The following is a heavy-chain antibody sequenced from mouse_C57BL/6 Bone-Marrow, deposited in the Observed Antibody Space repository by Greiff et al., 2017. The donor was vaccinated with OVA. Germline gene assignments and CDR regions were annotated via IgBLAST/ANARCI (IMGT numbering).Heavy chain of an antibody. CDR2: IYPYNDGT. CDR1: GYTFTSYV. Sequence: EVQLQQSGPELVKPGASVKMSCKASGYTFTSYVMHWVKQKPGQGLEWIGYIYPYNDGTKYNEKFKGKATLTLDKSSSTAYMALSSLTSEDSAVYYCARLRDYDLYAMDYWGQGTSVTVSS. J-gene: IGHJ4*01. CDR3: ARLRDYDLYAMDY. D-gene: IGHD2-4*01. V-gene: IGHV1-14*01.